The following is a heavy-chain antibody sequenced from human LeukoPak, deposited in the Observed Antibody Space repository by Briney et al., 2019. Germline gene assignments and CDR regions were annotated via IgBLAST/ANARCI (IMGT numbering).Heavy chain of an antibody. D-gene: IGHD1-26*01. CDR3: AKGSRGNYDY. CDR2: ITDSGIST. J-gene: IGHJ4*02. V-gene: IGHV3-23*01. CDR1: GFTFNSYA. Sequence: GGSLRLSCAASGFTFNSYAMAWVRQAPEKGLEWVSSITDSGISTYYAGSVKGRFTISRDNSQNTLYLQMTSLRAEDTAVYYCAKGSRGNYDYWGQGTLVTFYS.